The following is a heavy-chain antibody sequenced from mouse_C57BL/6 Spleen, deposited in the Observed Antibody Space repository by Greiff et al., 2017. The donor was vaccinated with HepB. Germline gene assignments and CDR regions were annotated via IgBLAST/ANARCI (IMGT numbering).Heavy chain of an antibody. V-gene: IGHV1-26*01. CDR1: GYTFTDYY. CDR3: ARGGYDGYYYWYFDV. J-gene: IGHJ1*03. CDR2: INPNNGGT. Sequence: EVQLQQSGPELVKPGASVKISCKASGYTFTDYYMNWVKQSHGKSLEWIGDINPNNGGTSYNQKFKGKATLTVDKSSSTAYMELRSLTSEDSAVYSCARGGYDGYYYWYFDVWGTGTTVTVSS. D-gene: IGHD2-3*01.